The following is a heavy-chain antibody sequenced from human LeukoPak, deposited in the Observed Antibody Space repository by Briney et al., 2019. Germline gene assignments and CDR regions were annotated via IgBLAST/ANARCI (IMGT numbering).Heavy chain of an antibody. CDR1: GFTLNTYA. Sequence: GGSLRLYCAASGFTLNTYAMSGLRQAPGKGLEWVSGISGSGRTTYYADSVKGRFTISRDNSKNTLFVQMNSLRAEDTAVYYCPKDRRELDVFDIWGQGTMVTVSS. CDR3: PKDRRELDVFDI. V-gene: IGHV3-23*01. J-gene: IGHJ3*02. CDR2: ISGSGRTT.